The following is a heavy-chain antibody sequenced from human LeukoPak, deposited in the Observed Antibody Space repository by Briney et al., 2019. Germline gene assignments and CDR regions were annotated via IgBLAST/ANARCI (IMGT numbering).Heavy chain of an antibody. D-gene: IGHD3-3*01. CDR3: ARDIRPRVESFDY. CDR2: INPNSGGT. V-gene: IGHV1-2*02. J-gene: IGHJ4*02. CDR1: GYTFTYYH. Sequence: GASVKVSCKASGYTFTYYHIHWVRQAPGQGLEWMGWINPNSGGTNYAQNLQGRVTMTRDTSITTAYLDLTRLRSDDTAVYYCARDIRPRVESFDYWGQGSLVTVSS.